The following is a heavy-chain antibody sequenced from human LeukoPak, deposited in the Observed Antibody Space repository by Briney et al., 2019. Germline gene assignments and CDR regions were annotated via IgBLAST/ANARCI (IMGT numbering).Heavy chain of an antibody. Sequence: GESLKISCKGSGYSFTSYWIGWVRQMPGKCLQWMGIIYPGDSDTRYSPSFQGQVTISTDKSISTAYLQWSSLKASDTAMYYCARRYYYDSSGYYYRELHWFDPWGQGTLVTVSS. CDR3: ARRYYYDSSGYYYRELHWFDP. CDR2: IYPGDSDT. V-gene: IGHV5-51*01. D-gene: IGHD3-22*01. CDR1: GYSFTSYW. J-gene: IGHJ5*02.